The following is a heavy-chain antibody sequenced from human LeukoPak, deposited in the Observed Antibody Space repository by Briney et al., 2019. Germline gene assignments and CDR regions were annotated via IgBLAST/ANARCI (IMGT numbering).Heavy chain of an antibody. V-gene: IGHV4-59*01. CDR2: IYNSGST. CDR3: ARGSYYYMDV. CDR1: GGSISSYV. J-gene: IGHJ6*03. Sequence: SETLSLTCTVSGGSISSYVCSWIRQPPGKGLEWIGYIYNSGSTKYNPSLKSRVIISVDTSKNQFSLKLSSVTAADTAVYYCARGSYYYMDVWGKGTTVTVSS.